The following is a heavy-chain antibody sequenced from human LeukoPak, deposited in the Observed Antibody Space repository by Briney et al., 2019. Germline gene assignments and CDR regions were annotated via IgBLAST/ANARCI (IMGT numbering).Heavy chain of an antibody. CDR1: RGTFSSYA. D-gene: IGHD2-2*01. Sequence: PVKVSCNASRGTFSSYAIIWVRQAPGQEREWMGGIIPIFGTANYAQKFQGRVTITTDESTSTAYMELSSLRSEDTAVYYCARGDQDIVVVPAAVTPLYYIDVWGKGTTVTASS. CDR3: ARGDQDIVVVPAAVTPLYYIDV. CDR2: IIPIFGTA. V-gene: IGHV1-69*05. J-gene: IGHJ6*03.